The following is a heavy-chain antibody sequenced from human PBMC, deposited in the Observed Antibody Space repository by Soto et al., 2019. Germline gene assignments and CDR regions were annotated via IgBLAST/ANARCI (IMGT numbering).Heavy chain of an antibody. CDR2: IYYSGST. Sequence: QVQLQESGPGLVKPSQTLSLTCTVSGGSISSGGYYWSWIRQHPGKGLEWIGYIYYSGSTYYNPCLKIRVPRSVDTSKNRFSLKLRAVTAADKAAYYCAREAGWAMVRGVSRVVWGQGTTVTVSS. D-gene: IGHD3-10*01. V-gene: IGHV4-31*03. J-gene: IGHJ6*02. CDR1: GGSISSGGYY. CDR3: AREAGWAMVRGVSRVV.